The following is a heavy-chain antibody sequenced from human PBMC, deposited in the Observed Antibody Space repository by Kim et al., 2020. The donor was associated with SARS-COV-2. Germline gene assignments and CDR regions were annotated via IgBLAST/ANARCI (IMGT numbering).Heavy chain of an antibody. Sequence: YYNPSLKSRVTISVDTSKNQFSLKLSSVTAADTAVYYCASSDIVATSHDYWGQGTLVTVSS. D-gene: IGHD5-12*01. CDR3: ASSDIVATSHDY. J-gene: IGHJ4*02. V-gene: IGHV4-39*01.